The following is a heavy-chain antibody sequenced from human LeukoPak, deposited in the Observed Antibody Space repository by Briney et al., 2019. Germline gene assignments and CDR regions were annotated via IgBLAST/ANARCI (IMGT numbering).Heavy chain of an antibody. CDR2: TTSSGDGT. Sequence: GGSLRLPCAASGFTFSIYAMSWVRQAPGKGLQWVSSTTSSGDGTYYADSVKGRLTISRDNSENMLYLQMNSLRVEDTAVYFCAKDRPNYYGSNGHYYRRDGDYWGQGTLVTVSS. D-gene: IGHD3-22*01. J-gene: IGHJ4*02. CDR3: AKDRPNYYGSNGHYYRRDGDY. V-gene: IGHV3-23*01. CDR1: GFTFSIYA.